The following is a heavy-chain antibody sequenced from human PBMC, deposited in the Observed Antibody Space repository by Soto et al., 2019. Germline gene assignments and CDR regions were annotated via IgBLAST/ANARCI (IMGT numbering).Heavy chain of an antibody. J-gene: IGHJ5*02. CDR3: ARKEKSAYFNWFDP. CDR2: IFPSDSDT. D-gene: IGHD3-16*01. V-gene: IGHV5-51*01. Sequence: PGESLKISCRTSGYRFTSYWIAWVRQMPGKGLEWMGIIFPSDSDTRYSPSFQGQVTISADRSTSTVFLQWASLKASDTAVYFCARKEKSAYFNWFDPWGHLTPFPVSP. CDR1: GYRFTSYW.